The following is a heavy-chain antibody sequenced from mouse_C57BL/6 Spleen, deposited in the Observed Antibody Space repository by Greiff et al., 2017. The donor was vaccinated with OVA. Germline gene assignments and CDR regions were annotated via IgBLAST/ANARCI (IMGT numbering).Heavy chain of an antibody. V-gene: IGHV3-6*01. CDR3: AREADDYDAGYFDY. CDR2: ISYDGSN. J-gene: IGHJ2*01. CDR1: GYSITSGYY. D-gene: IGHD2-4*01. Sequence: ESGPGLVKPSQSLSLTCSVTGYSITSGYYWNWIRQFPGNKLEWMGYISYDGSNNYNPSLKNRISITRDTSKNQFFLKLNSVTTEDTATYYCAREADDYDAGYFDYWGQGTTLTVSS.